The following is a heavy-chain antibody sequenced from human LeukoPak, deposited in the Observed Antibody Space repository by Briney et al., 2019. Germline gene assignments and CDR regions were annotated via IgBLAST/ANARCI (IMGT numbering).Heavy chain of an antibody. CDR3: AKGNSAYVSGSYYKLGY. CDR2: ISGSGGST. Sequence: PGGSLRLSCAASGFTFSSYAMSWVRQAPGKGLEWVSGISGSGGSTYYADSVKGRFTISRDNSKNTLYLQVNSLRAEDTAVYYCAKGNSAYVSGSYYKLGYWGQGTLVTVSS. CDR1: GFTFSSYA. D-gene: IGHD3-10*01. J-gene: IGHJ4*02. V-gene: IGHV3-23*01.